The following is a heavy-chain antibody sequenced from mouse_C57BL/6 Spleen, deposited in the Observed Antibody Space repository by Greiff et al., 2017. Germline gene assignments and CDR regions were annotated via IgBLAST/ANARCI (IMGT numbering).Heavy chain of an antibody. CDR1: GYAFSSYW. Sequence: QVQLQQSGAELVKPGASVKISCKASGYAFSSYWMNWVKQRPGKGLEWIGQIYPGDGDTNYNGKFKGKATLTADKSSSTAYMQLSRLTSEDSAVYFCARLWGYDRYYYAMDYWGQGTSVTVSS. CDR3: ARLWGYDRYYYAMDY. CDR2: IYPGDGDT. J-gene: IGHJ4*01. D-gene: IGHD2-2*01. V-gene: IGHV1-80*01.